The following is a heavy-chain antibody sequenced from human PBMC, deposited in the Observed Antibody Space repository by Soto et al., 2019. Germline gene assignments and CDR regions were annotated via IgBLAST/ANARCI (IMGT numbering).Heavy chain of an antibody. J-gene: IGHJ4*02. V-gene: IGHV1-69*05. Sequence: SVKVSCKASGGTFSSYAISWVRQAPGQGLEWMGGIIPIFGTANYAQKFQGRVTLTTDTSTSTAYMELKSLTSDDTAVYFCARIRRRTDTPEARLDFWGQGSLVTVSS. D-gene: IGHD3-3*02. CDR3: ARIRRRTDTPEARLDF. CDR1: GGTFSSYA. CDR2: IIPIFGTA.